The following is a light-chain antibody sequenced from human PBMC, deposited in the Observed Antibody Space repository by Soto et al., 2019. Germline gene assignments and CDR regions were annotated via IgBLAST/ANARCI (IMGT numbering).Light chain of an antibody. J-gene: IGLJ1*01. CDR1: HNDIGTYDY. CDR3: SSFTSNRIYV. Sequence: QYFLTQPTSVSGSAGQSIAVCCAVNHNDIGTYDYVSWYQEHPGRARRLLIHGVTTRPSGISGRFSASKSGLTASLTISGLQPEDEADYYCSSFTSNRIYVFGPGTKVT. CDR2: GVT. V-gene: IGLV2-14*03.